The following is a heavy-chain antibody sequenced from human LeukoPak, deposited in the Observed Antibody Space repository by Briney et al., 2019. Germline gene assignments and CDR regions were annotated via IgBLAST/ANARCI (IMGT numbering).Heavy chain of an antibody. CDR1: GFTFRDYY. V-gene: IGHV3-11*01. Sequence: GGSLRLSCAASGFTFRDYYMSWIRQAPGKRLEWVSYIGSSGSPIYYADSVKGRFTISRDNAKNSLYLQMNSLRAEDTAVYYCARDPTPYASWFDPWGQGTLVTVSS. D-gene: IGHD2-8*01. CDR2: IGSSGSPI. J-gene: IGHJ5*02. CDR3: ARDPTPYASWFDP.